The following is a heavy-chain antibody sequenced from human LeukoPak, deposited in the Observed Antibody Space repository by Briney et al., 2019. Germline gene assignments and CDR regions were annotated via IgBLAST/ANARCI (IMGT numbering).Heavy chain of an antibody. V-gene: IGHV4-59*01. J-gene: IGHJ6*02. CDR1: GGSISSYY. D-gene: IGHD3-9*01. Sequence: SETLSLTCTVSGGSISSYYWSWIRQPPGKGLEWIGYIYYSGSTNYNPSLKSRVTTSVDTSKNQFSLKLSSVAAADTAVYYCARFLTGYYVDYYYYGMDVWGQGTTVTVSS. CDR2: IYYSGST. CDR3: ARFLTGYYVDYYYYGMDV.